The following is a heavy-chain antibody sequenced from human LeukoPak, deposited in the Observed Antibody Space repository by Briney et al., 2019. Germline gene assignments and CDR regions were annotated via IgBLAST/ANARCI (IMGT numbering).Heavy chain of an antibody. CDR1: GFSFSSHW. Sequence: PGGSLRLSCPASGFSFSSHWMSWVRQAPGKGLEWVANIKQDGSEKKYVDSVKGRFTISRDNAKNTLNLQMNSLRAEDTAVYYCARDLGQYYDTSDNWFDPWGQGTLVTVSS. CDR3: ARDLGQYYDTSDNWFDP. CDR2: IKQDGSEK. D-gene: IGHD3-22*01. J-gene: IGHJ5*02. V-gene: IGHV3-7*01.